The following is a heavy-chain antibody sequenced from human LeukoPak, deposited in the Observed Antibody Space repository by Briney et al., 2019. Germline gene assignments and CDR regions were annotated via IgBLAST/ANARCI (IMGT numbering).Heavy chain of an antibody. CDR1: GFTFDDYA. CDR3: AKSGRYSSGWYYFDY. J-gene: IGHJ4*02. CDR2: ISWNSGSI. Sequence: GGSLRLSCAASGFTFDDYAMHWVRQALGKGLEWVSGISWNSGSIGYADSVKGRFTISRDNAKNSLYLQMNSLRAEDTALYYCAKSGRYSSGWYYFDYWGQGTLVTVSS. D-gene: IGHD6-19*01. V-gene: IGHV3-9*01.